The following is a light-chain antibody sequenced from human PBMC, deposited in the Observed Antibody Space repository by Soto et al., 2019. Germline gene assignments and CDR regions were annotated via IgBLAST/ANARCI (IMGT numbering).Light chain of an antibody. J-gene: IGKJ4*01. CDR1: RNINRK. Sequence: EIVMTQSPATLSVSPGERATLSCRASRNINRKLAWYQQKPGQAPRLLISGASTRATGIPARFSGSGFGTEFTHTDSNLQSEYFAVYHCQEYYDYPPLIFAGGTRVEIK. CDR3: QEYYDYPPLI. V-gene: IGKV3-15*01. CDR2: GAS.